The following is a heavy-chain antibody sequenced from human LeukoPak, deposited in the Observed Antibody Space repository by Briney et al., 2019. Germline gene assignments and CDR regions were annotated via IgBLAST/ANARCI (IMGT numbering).Heavy chain of an antibody. D-gene: IGHD6-19*01. CDR1: GFTFSSYS. Sequence: GGSLRLSCAASGFTFSSYSMNWVRQAPGKGLEWVSYISSSSSTIYYADSVKGRFTISRDNAKNSLYLQMNSLRAEDTAVYYCARDLSSSGYENWFDPWGQGTLVTVSS. CDR3: ARDLSSSGYENWFDP. J-gene: IGHJ5*02. CDR2: ISSSSSTI. V-gene: IGHV3-48*01.